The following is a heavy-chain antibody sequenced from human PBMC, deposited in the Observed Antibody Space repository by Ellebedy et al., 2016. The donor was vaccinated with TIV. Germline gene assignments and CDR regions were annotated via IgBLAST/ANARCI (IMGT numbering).Heavy chain of an antibody. V-gene: IGHV4-34*01. CDR1: GGSFRGYY. D-gene: IGHD6-19*01. CDR3: AEGRSGWYYFDY. J-gene: IGHJ4*02. Sequence: SETLSLTCAVYGGSFRGYYWSWVRQPPGKGLEWIGDVSQSGRTSYHPSLKSRVTISVDTSKNQFSLRLTSVTAADTAVYYCAEGRSGWYYFDYWGQGTLVTVSS. CDR2: VSQSGRT.